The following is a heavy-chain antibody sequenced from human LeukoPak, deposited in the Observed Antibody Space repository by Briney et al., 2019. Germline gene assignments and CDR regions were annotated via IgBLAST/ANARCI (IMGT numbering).Heavy chain of an antibody. J-gene: IGHJ3*02. V-gene: IGHV4-30-2*01. D-gene: IGHD6-19*01. Sequence: SETLSLTCTVSGGSISSGGYYWSWIRQPPGKGLEWIGYIYHSGSTYYNPSLKSRVTISVDRSKNQFSLKLSSVTAADTAVYYCAREVGYSSGWYGLLNAFDIWGQGTMVTVSS. CDR2: IYHSGST. CDR1: GGSISSGGYY. CDR3: AREVGYSSGWYGLLNAFDI.